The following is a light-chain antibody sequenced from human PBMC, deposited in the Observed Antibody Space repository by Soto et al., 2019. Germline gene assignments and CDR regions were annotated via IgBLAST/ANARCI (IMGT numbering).Light chain of an antibody. J-gene: IGKJ1*01. CDR3: QQYNSYSWT. CDR2: KAS. Sequence: DIQMTQSPSTLSASVGDRGTITCRASQSISSWLAWYQQKPGKAPKLLIYKASSLESGVPSRFSGSGSGTEFTLTISSLQPDDFATYYYQQYNSYSWTFGQGNKVEIK. CDR1: QSISSW. V-gene: IGKV1-5*03.